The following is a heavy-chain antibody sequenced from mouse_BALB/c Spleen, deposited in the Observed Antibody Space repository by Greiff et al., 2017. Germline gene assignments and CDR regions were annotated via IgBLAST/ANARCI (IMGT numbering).Heavy chain of an antibody. Sequence: QVHVKQSGAELVRPGVSVKISCKGSGYTFTDYAMHWVKQSHAKSLEWIGVISTYYGDASYNQKFKGKATMTVDKSSSTAYMELARLTSEDSAIYYCARWVSYFDYWGQGTTLTVSS. V-gene: IGHV1S137*01. CDR3: ARWVSYFDY. CDR2: ISTYYGDA. CDR1: GYTFTDYA. D-gene: IGHD2-2*01. J-gene: IGHJ2*01.